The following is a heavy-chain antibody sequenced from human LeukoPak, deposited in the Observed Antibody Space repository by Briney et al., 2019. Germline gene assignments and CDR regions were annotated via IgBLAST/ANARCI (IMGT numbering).Heavy chain of an antibody. J-gene: IGHJ4*02. CDR1: GYTFTSYG. D-gene: IGHD1-26*01. CDR2: ISAYNGNT. Sequence: ASVKVSCKASGYTFTSYGISCGRQAPGQGLEWMGGISAYNGNTNYAQKLKGGFPMTTDTSRSRSYRGLSSLRPEAPAVYYWARARYSGSYYLAEPQDFDYWGQGTLVTVSS. V-gene: IGHV1-18*01. CDR3: ARARYSGSYYLAEPQDFDY.